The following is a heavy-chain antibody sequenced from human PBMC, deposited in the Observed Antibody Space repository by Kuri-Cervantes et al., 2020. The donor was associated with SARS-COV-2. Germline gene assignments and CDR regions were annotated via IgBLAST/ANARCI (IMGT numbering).Heavy chain of an antibody. Sequence: ETLSLTCTVSGGSISSYYWSWIRQPPGKGLEWVANIKQDGSEKYYVDSVKGRFTISRDNAKNSLYLQMNSLRAEDTAVYYCARDFNPLDYWGQGTLVTVSS. CDR1: GGSISSYY. V-gene: IGHV3-7*01. CDR2: IKQDGSEK. CDR3: ARDFNPLDY. J-gene: IGHJ4*02.